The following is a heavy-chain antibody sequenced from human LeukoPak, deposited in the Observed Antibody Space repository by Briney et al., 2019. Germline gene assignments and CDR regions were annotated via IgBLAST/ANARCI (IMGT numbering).Heavy chain of an antibody. D-gene: IGHD2-2*03. CDR1: GGSISSYY. CDR3: ARLDPRGGDDY. J-gene: IGHJ4*02. Sequence: SETLSLTCSVSGGSISSYYWSWIRQPPGKGLEWIGYIYYSGRTNYNPSLKSRVTISVDTSKNQFSLKLSSVTAADTAVYYCARLDPRGGDDYWGQGTLVTVSS. CDR2: IYYSGRT. V-gene: IGHV4-59*08.